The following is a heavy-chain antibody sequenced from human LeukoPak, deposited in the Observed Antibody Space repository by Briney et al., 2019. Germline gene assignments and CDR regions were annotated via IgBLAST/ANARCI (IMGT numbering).Heavy chain of an antibody. J-gene: IGHJ6*02. Sequence: PSETLSLTCTVSGGSISSYYWSWIRQPPGKGLEWIGYIYYSGSTNYNPSLKSRVTISLDTSKNQFSLKLSSVPAADTAVYYCARDYYDSSGYYYYGMDVWGQGTTVTVSS. CDR3: ARDYYDSSGYYYYGMDV. CDR1: GGSISSYY. D-gene: IGHD3-22*01. V-gene: IGHV4-59*01. CDR2: IYYSGST.